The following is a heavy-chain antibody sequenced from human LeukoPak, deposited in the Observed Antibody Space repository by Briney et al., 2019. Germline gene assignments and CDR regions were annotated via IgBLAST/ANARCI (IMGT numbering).Heavy chain of an antibody. D-gene: IGHD3-10*01. V-gene: IGHV3-9*01. Sequence: GRSLRLSCAASGFTFDDYAMHWVRQAPGKGLEWVSGISWNSGSVGYADSVKGRFTISRDNAKNSLYLQMNSLRAEDTALCYCAKSSGPRWFGELLYDYWGQGTLVTVSS. CDR1: GFTFDDYA. J-gene: IGHJ4*02. CDR3: AKSSGPRWFGELLYDY. CDR2: ISWNSGSV.